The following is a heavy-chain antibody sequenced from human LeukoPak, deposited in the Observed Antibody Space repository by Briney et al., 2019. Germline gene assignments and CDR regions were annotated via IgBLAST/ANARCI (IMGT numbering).Heavy chain of an antibody. CDR2: ISYDGSNK. D-gene: IGHD4-17*01. CDR1: GFTFTSYG. CDR3: ASHYGDYALRGGYFDY. Sequence: PGGSLRLSCAASGFTFTSYGMHWVRQPPGKGLEWVAVISYDGSNKYYADSVKGRFTISRDNSKNTLYLQMNSLRAEDTAVYYCASHYGDYALRGGYFDYWGQGTLVTVSS. V-gene: IGHV3-30*19. J-gene: IGHJ4*02.